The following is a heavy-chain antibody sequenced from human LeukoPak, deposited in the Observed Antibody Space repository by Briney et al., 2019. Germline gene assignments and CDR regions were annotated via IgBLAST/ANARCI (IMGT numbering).Heavy chain of an antibody. D-gene: IGHD2-15*01. CDR2: ISAYNGNT. CDR3: ARDFNGIDIVVVVAATNWFDP. J-gene: IGHJ5*02. CDR1: GYTFTSYG. V-gene: IGHV1-18*01. Sequence: GASAKVSCRASGYTFTSYGISWVRQAPGQGLEWMGWISAYNGNTNYAQKLQGRVTMTTDTSTSTAYMELRSLRSDDTAVYYCARDFNGIDIVVVVAATNWFDPWGQGTLVTVSS.